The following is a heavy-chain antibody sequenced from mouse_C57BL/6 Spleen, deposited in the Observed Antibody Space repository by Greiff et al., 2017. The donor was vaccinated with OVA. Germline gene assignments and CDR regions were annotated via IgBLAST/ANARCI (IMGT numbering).Heavy chain of an antibody. J-gene: IGHJ2*01. CDR2: FYPGSGSI. CDR1: GYTFTEYT. CDR3: ARHEDGPYYFDY. Sequence: VQVVESGAELVKPGASVKLSCKASGYTFTEYTIHWVKQRSGQGLEWIGWFYPGSGSIKYNEKFKDKATLTADKSSSTVYMELSRLTSEDSAVYFCARHEDGPYYFDYWGQGTTLTVSS. V-gene: IGHV1-62-2*01.